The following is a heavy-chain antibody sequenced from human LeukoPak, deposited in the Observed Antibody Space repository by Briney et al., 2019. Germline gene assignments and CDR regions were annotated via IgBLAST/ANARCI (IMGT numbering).Heavy chain of an antibody. J-gene: IGHJ5*02. CDR3: ARGEYGSGSYFPRNWFDP. Sequence: PGGSLRLSCAASGFTFSSYAMSWVRQAPGKGLEWVSAISGSGGSTYYADSVKGRFTISRDNAKNSLYLQMNSLRAEDTAVYYCARGEYGSGSYFPRNWFDPWGQGTLVTVSS. CDR1: GFTFSSYA. CDR2: ISGSGGST. D-gene: IGHD3-10*01. V-gene: IGHV3-23*01.